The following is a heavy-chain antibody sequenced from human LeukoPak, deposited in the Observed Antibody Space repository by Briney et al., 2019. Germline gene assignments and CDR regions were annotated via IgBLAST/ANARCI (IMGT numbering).Heavy chain of an antibody. CDR2: INPNSGGT. D-gene: IGHD2-8*01. J-gene: IGHJ4*02. V-gene: IGHV1-2*06. Sequence: ASVKVSYKASGYTFTGYYMHWVRQAPGQGLEWMGRINPNSGGTNYAQKFQGRVTMTRDTSISTAYMELSRLRSDDTAVYYCARVPKPGLGYCTNGVCHPGDYWGQGTLVTVSS. CDR3: ARVPKPGLGYCTNGVCHPGDY. CDR1: GYTFTGYY.